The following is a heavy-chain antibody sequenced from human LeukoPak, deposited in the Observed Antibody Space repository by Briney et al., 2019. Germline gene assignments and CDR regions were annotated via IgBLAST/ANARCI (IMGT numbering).Heavy chain of an antibody. J-gene: IGHJ6*02. CDR3: ARVGGDGSGSYYKYYYYGMDV. Sequence: ASVKVSCKASGYTFTSYYKHWVRQAPGQGLEWMGIINPSGGSTSYAQKFQGRVTMTRDTSTSTVYMELSSLRSEDTAVYYCARVGGDGSGSYYKYYYYGMDVWGQGTTVTVSS. V-gene: IGHV1-46*01. CDR1: GYTFTSYY. CDR2: INPSGGST. D-gene: IGHD3-10*01.